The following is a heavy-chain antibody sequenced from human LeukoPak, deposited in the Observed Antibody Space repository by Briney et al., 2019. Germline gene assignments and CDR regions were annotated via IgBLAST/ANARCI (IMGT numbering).Heavy chain of an antibody. Sequence: NPSETLSLTCAVYGGSFSGYYWSWIRQPAGKRLEWIGRIYPTGSTDYNPSLKSRVTISVDTSKNQFSLKLNSVTAADTAVYYCAREGGFTGDGGLFDYWGQGALVTVSS. D-gene: IGHD7-27*01. V-gene: IGHV4-4*07. J-gene: IGHJ4*02. CDR2: IYPTGST. CDR1: GGSFSGYY. CDR3: AREGGFTGDGGLFDY.